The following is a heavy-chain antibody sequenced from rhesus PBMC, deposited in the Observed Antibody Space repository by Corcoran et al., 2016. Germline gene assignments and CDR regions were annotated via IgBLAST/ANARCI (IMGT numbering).Heavy chain of an antibody. D-gene: IGHD4-4*01. J-gene: IGHJ4*01. CDR3: TRAYGSHGIDY. CDR2: ISWNSGTI. Sequence: EVQLLESGGALAQPGGSLRLSCAASGFTFDDLSICWVRQAPGKGLEWLSRISWNSGTIYYADSVKGRFTISRDNAKNSLFLQMDRLRAEDTAVYYCTRAYGSHGIDYWGQGVLVTVSS. CDR1: GFTFDDLS. V-gene: IGHV3-134*01.